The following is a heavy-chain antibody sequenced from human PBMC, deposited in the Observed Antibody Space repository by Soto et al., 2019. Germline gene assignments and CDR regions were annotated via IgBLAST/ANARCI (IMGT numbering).Heavy chain of an antibody. V-gene: IGHV1-46*01. D-gene: IGHD2-15*01. CDR1: GDTITSYY. Sequence: GASVKVSSKASGDTITSYYMHWVRQAPEQRLEWMGIINPSGGSTSYAQKFQGRVTMTRDTSTSTVYMELSSLRSEDTAVYYCARESVRDCSGGSCYPHYYYYYMDVWGKGTTVTVSS. CDR2: INPSGGST. J-gene: IGHJ6*03. CDR3: ARESVRDCSGGSCYPHYYYYYMDV.